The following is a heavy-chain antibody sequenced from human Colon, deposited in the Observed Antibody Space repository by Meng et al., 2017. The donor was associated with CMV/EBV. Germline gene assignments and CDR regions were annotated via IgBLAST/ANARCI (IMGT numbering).Heavy chain of an antibody. Sequence: SETLSLTCTVSGDSINSFGNSIYYWAWVRQPPGKGLEWIGTIYFRGTTYYNPSLKSRVTISVDTSKNQFSLKLSSVTAADTAVYYCARGVVVHDYWGQGTLVTVSS. V-gene: IGHV4-39*07. CDR2: IYFRGTT. D-gene: IGHD3-22*01. J-gene: IGHJ4*02. CDR1: GDSINSFGNSIYY. CDR3: ARGVVVHDY.